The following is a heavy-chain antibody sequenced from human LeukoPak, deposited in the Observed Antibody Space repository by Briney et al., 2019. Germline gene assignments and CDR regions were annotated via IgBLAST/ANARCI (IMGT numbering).Heavy chain of an antibody. J-gene: IGHJ4*02. V-gene: IGHV1-69*13. CDR2: IIPIFGTA. Sequence: SVKVSCKASGGTFSSYAISWVRQAPGQGLEWMGGIIPIFGTANYAQKFQGRVTITADESTSTAYMELSSLRSEDTAVYYCASGRDGYRRFGYWGQGTLVTVSS. D-gene: IGHD5-24*01. CDR3: ASGRDGYRRFGY. CDR1: GGTFSSYA.